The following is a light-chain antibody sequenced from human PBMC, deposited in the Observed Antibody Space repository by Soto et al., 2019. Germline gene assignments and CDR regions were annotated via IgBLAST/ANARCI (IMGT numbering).Light chain of an antibody. J-gene: IGKJ5*01. V-gene: IGKV1-39*01. Sequence: DIQMTQSPSSLSASVGDRVTITCRASQSISSYLNWYHQKPGKAPKLLIYAASSLQSGVPSRFSGSGSGTDFALTISSLQPEDFATYYCQQTYNTPWTFGQGTRLEIK. CDR2: AAS. CDR1: QSISSY. CDR3: QQTYNTPWT.